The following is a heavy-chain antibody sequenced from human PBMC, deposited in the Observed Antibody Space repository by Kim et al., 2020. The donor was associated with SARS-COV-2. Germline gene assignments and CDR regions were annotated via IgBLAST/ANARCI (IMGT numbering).Heavy chain of an antibody. D-gene: IGHD3-10*01. CDR3: ARGTPGMEEAFDI. Sequence: ASVKVSCKASGYTFTGYYMHWVRQAPGQGLEWMGRINPNIGGTNYAQKVQGRVTMTRDTSRSTAYMGLSRLRSDDTVVYYCARGTPGMEEAFDIWGQGTLVTVSS. CDR1: GYTFTGYY. J-gene: IGHJ3*02. V-gene: IGHV1-2*05. CDR2: INPNIGGT.